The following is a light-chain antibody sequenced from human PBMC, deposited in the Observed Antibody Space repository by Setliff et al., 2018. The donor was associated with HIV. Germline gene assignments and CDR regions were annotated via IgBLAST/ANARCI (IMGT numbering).Light chain of an antibody. CDR1: SGHSNYD. Sequence: QLVLTQSPSASGSLGASVKITCTLGSGHSNYDIAWYQQQPAKGPRYLMSLASDGGHIRGDGIADRFSGSSSGAERYLTISSLQSEDEADYYCQTWGSDSWVFGGGTKVTVL. J-gene: IGLJ3*02. V-gene: IGLV4-69*01. CDR2: LASDGGH. CDR3: QTWGSDSWV.